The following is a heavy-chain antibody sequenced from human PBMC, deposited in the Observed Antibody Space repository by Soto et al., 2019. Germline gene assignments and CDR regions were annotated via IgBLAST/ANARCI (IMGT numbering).Heavy chain of an antibody. CDR2: IGSSRSTI. V-gene: IGHV3-48*02. J-gene: IGHJ5*02. D-gene: IGHD6-6*01. CDR3: ARDKGSNIAARPLWFDP. CDR1: GFTFASYN. Sequence: PGGSLRLSCAASGFTFASYNFNWVRQAPGEGLEWISYIGSSRSTIYYADSVKGRFTISRDNAKNSLYLQMNSLRDEDTAVYYCARDKGSNIAARPLWFDPWGQGTLVTVSS.